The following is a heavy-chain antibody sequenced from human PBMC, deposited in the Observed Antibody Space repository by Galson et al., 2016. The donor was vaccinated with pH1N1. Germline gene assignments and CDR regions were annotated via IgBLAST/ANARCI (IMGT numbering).Heavy chain of an antibody. J-gene: IGHJ4*02. D-gene: IGHD1-26*01. CDR2: MNPNSGNT. V-gene: IGHV1-8*03. CDR1: RNTFTSHD. CDR3: ARGQPLWGYSGWY. Sequence: SVKVSCKASRNTFTSHDINWVRQATGQGLEWMGWMNPNSGNTGYAQKFQGKVTFTRNTSIIKAYRELSSLRAEDTAVYYCARGQPLWGYSGWYWGQGTLVTVSS.